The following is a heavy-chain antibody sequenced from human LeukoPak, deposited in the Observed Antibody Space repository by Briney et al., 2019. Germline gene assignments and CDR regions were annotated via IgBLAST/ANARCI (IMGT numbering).Heavy chain of an antibody. CDR1: GFTFSIYV. Sequence: GGSLRLSCAASGFTFSIYVMSWVRQAPGKGLEWVSAISGSGGSTYYADSVKSRFTISRDNSKNTLYLQMNSLRAEDTAVYYCAKVRAVAVGPAYYFDYWGQGTLVTVSS. CDR2: ISGSGGST. V-gene: IGHV3-23*01. D-gene: IGHD6-19*01. CDR3: AKVRAVAVGPAYYFDY. J-gene: IGHJ4*02.